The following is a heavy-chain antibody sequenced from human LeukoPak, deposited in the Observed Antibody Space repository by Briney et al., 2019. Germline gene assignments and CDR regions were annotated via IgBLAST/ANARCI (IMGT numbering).Heavy chain of an antibody. CDR2: INPDSGGT. V-gene: IGHV1-2*02. Sequence: ASVKVSCKASGYTFTGYYVHWVRRAPGQGLEWMGWINPDSGGTSYAQKFQGRVTMTRDTSISTAYMQLSRLRSDDTAVYYCAPSGTYRSADFYFYYWGQGTLVTVSS. CDR3: APSGTYRSADFYFYY. CDR1: GYTFTGYY. D-gene: IGHD1-26*01. J-gene: IGHJ4*02.